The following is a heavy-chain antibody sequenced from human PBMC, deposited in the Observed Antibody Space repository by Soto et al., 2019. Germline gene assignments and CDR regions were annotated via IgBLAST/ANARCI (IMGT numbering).Heavy chain of an antibody. CDR2: ISYDGSNK. CDR3: AKDPNPEGYYYYMDV. CDR1: GFTFSSYG. Sequence: PGGSLRLSCAASGFTFSSYGMHWVRQAPGKGLEWVAVISYDGSNKYYADSVKGRFTISRDNSKNTLYLQMNSLRAEDTAVYYCAKDPNPEGYYYYMDVWGKGTTVTVSS. J-gene: IGHJ6*03. V-gene: IGHV3-30*18.